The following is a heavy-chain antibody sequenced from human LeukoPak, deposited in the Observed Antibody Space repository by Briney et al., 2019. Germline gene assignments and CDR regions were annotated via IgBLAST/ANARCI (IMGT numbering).Heavy chain of an antibody. CDR3: ARDRSGSYCTDF. D-gene: IGHD1-26*01. CDR1: GFIFSNYN. CDR2: IGTDTTTT. Sequence: GGSLRLSCEASGFIFSNYNFNWVRQAPGKGPEWISYIGTDTTTTYYADSFKGRSAISRDNAKNSLYLYIHSLTGEDTAVYYCARDRSGSYCTDFWGRGTLVTVS. V-gene: IGHV3-48*01. J-gene: IGHJ4*02.